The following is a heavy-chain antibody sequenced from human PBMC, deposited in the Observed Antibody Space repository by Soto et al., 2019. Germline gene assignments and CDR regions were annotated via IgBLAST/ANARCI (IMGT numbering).Heavy chain of an antibody. Sequence: QVQLVQSGAEVKKPGASVKVSCKASGYTFTNYAMHWVRQAPGQRLEWMGWINSGNGNTKYSQNFQDRVTITRDTSASTAYMEVSSLRSEDTAVYYCARGRRGYDILTAFDYWGQGTRVTVSS. CDR3: ARGRRGYDILTAFDY. V-gene: IGHV1-3*04. CDR1: GYTFTNYA. J-gene: IGHJ4*02. D-gene: IGHD3-9*01. CDR2: INSGNGNT.